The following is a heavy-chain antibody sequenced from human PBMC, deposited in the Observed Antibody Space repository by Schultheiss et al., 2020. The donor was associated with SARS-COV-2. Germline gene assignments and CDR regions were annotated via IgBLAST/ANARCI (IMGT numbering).Heavy chain of an antibody. J-gene: IGHJ6*02. Sequence: SETLSLTCTVSGGSISSGGYSWSWIRQPPGKGLEWIGYIYHSGSTYYNPSLKSRVTISVDTSKNQFSLKLSSVTAADTAVYYCARDRRYCSSTSCYDPYYYYGMDVWGQGTTVTVSS. CDR1: GGSISSGGYS. CDR2: IYHSGST. D-gene: IGHD2-2*01. V-gene: IGHV4-30-2*05. CDR3: ARDRRYCSSTSCYDPYYYYGMDV.